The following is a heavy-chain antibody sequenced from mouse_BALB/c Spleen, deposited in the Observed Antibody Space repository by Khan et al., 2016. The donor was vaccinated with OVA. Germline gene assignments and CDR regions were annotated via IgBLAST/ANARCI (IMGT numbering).Heavy chain of an antibody. D-gene: IGHD1-1*02. Sequence: QVQLKESGAELVRPGVSLKISCKGSGYTFTDYAMHWVKQSHAQRLEWIGVISSYSGVPDFNQKFKDKATMTVDRSSSTAYLELARLTSEDSAVYYCSRGGKFAYWGQGTLVTVSA. CDR1: GYTFTDYA. J-gene: IGHJ3*01. CDR2: ISSYSGVP. CDR3: SRGGKFAY. V-gene: IGHV1S137*01.